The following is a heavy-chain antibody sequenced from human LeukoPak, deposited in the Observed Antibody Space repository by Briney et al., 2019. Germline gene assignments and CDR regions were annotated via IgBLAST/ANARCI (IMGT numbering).Heavy chain of an antibody. CDR2: ISYDGSNK. J-gene: IGHJ6*02. V-gene: IGHV3-30-3*01. CDR1: GFTFSSYA. CDR3: ASSVGPSRYFYGMDV. Sequence: GGSLRLSCAASGFTFSSYAMHWVRQAPGKGLEWVAVISYDGSNKYYADSVKGRFTISRDNSKNTLYLQMNSLRAEDTAVYYCASSVGPSRYFYGMDVWGQGTTVTVSS.